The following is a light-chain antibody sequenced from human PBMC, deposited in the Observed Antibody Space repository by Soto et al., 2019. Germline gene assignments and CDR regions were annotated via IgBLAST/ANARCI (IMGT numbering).Light chain of an antibody. V-gene: IGKV3-20*01. CDR2: GAS. Sequence: EIVLTQSPGTLSLSPGERATLSCRASQSVTSNYLAWYQQKPGQAPRLLSYGASTRAAGIPDRFSGSGSGTDFTLTITRLEPEDSEVYFCQQYTGPPTTFGQGTRLEIK. CDR3: QQYTGPPTT. CDR1: QSVTSNY. J-gene: IGKJ5*01.